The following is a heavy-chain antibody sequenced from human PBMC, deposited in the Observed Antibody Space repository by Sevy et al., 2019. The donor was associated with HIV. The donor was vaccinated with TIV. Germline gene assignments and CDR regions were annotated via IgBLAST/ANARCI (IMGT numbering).Heavy chain of an antibody. CDR2: IRYDGSEQ. D-gene: IGHD2-8*02. CDR3: AKDRKVLLVVYAIPFDAFDF. CDR1: GFTFSNHG. V-gene: IGHV3-30*02. J-gene: IGHJ3*01. Sequence: GGSLRLSCAASGFTFSNHGMHWVRQAPGKGLEWVAFIRYDGSEQYYTESVKGRFTISRDSSKNMLYLQMNSLRPEDTDLYYCAKDRKVLLVVYAIPFDAFDFWGQGTMVTVSS.